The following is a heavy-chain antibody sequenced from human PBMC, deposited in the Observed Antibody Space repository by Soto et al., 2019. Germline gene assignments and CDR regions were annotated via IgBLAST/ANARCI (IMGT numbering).Heavy chain of an antibody. J-gene: IGHJ6*04. CDR1: GGSISSSSYY. V-gene: IGHV4-39*01. Sequence: PSETLCLTCTVSGGSISSSSYYWGWIRQPPGKGLEWIGSIYYSGSTYYNPSLKSRVTISVDTSKNQFSLKLSSVTAADTAGYYCAGPSYSRRGYPDVGVGMDVGSKGPTVT. D-gene: IGHD6-13*01. CDR2: IYYSGST. CDR3: AGPSYSRRGYPDVGVGMDV.